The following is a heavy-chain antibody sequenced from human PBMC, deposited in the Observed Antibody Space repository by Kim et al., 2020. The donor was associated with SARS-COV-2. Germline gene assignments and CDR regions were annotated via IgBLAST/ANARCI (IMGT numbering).Heavy chain of an antibody. Sequence: NQTYAQGFTGRFVFSLDTSVSTAYLQISSLKAEDTAVYYCARVKRWATLDYWGQGTLVTVSS. CDR2: NQ. D-gene: IGHD5-12*01. J-gene: IGHJ4*02. V-gene: IGHV7-4-1*02. CDR3: ARVKRWATLDY.